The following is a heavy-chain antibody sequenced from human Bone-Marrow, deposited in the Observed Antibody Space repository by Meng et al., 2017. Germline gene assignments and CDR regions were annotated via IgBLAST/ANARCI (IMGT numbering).Heavy chain of an antibody. CDR2: ISGSGSNT. J-gene: IGHJ4*02. CDR3: ARQVGPDY. Sequence: EGQLVESGGGLVQPGWSLRLSCAVSGFTFRNYAMIWVRQAPGKGLEWVSAISGSGSNTYYADSVKGRFTMSRDNSKNTLYLQMNSLRAEDTAVYSCARQVGPDYWGQGTLVTVSS. D-gene: IGHD1-26*01. CDR1: GFTFRNYA. V-gene: IGHV3-23*04.